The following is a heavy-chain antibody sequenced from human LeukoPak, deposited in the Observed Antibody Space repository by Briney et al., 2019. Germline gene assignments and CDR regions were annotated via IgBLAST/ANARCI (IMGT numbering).Heavy chain of an antibody. Sequence: GASVKVSCKASGYTFTAYYMHWVRQAPGQGLEWMGWINPNSGGTNYAQKFQSRVTMTRDTSISTAYMELSRLRSDDTAVYYCGRFSVKLDRGRLDPWGQGTLVTVSS. CDR3: GRFSVKLDRGRLDP. V-gene: IGHV1-2*02. CDR1: GYTFTAYY. CDR2: INPNSGGT. D-gene: IGHD3-10*01. J-gene: IGHJ5*02.